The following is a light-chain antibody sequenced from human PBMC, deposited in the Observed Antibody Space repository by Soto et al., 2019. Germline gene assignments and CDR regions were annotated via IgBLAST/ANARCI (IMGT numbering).Light chain of an antibody. CDR1: QTISSW. J-gene: IGKJ5*01. CDR3: QQLHSYPIT. CDR2: KAS. Sequence: DIQMTQSPSTLSGSVGDRVTITCRASQTISSWLAWYQQKPGKAPKLLIYKASTLKSGVPSRFSGSESGAVFTLTISSLQPEDFATYYCQQLHSYPITFGQGTRLEI. V-gene: IGKV1-5*03.